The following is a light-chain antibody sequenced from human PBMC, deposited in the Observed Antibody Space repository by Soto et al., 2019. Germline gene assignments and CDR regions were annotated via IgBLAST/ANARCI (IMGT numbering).Light chain of an antibody. CDR1: GSNIGAGYD. J-gene: IGLJ2*01. CDR3: QSYDSSLNGVV. CDR2: GNS. Sequence: QSVLTQPPSVSGARGQRVTISCTGSGSNIGAGYDVHWYQQLPGTAPKLLIYGNSNRPSGVPDRFSGSKSGTSASLAITGLQAEDEADYYCQSYDSSLNGVVFGGGTKLTVL. V-gene: IGLV1-40*01.